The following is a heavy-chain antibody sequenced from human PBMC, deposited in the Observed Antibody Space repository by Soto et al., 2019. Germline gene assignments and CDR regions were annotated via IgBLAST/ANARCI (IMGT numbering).Heavy chain of an antibody. Sequence: ASVKVSCKASGYTFTSYDINWVRQATGQGLEWMGWMNPYNGNAGYAQKFQGRVTMTRNTSISTAYMELSSLRSEDTAVYYCVRVPVTTLAFDIWGQGTMVTVSS. CDR3: VRVPVTTLAFDI. V-gene: IGHV1-8*01. CDR2: MNPYNGNA. J-gene: IGHJ3*02. D-gene: IGHD4-17*01. CDR1: GYTFTSYD.